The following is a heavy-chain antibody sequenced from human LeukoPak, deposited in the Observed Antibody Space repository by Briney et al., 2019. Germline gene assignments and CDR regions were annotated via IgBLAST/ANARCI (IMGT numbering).Heavy chain of an antibody. V-gene: IGHV1-46*01. J-gene: IGHJ4*02. D-gene: IGHD3-22*01. CDR2: INPSGGRT. CDR3: AREPFADYESSGNLPSPFDY. CDR1: GYTFTSYY. Sequence: GASVKVSCKASGYTFTSYYMHWVRQAPGQGLEWMGIINPSGGRTSYAQKFQDRVTMTRDMSTSTVYMELSSLRSEDTAVFYCAREPFADYESSGNLPSPFDYWGQGTLVTASS.